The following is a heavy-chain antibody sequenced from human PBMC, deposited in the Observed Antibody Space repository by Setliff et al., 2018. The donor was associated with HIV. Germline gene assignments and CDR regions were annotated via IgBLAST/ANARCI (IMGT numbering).Heavy chain of an antibody. V-gene: IGHV4-34*01. D-gene: IGHD7-27*01. Sequence: SETLSLTCAVYGGSFSDYYWNWIRQPPGKGLEWIGEINHSGSTNYNPSLKSRVTISLDTSKNQFSLKLSSVTAADTAVYYCAKLTPFDYWGKGTLVTVSS. CDR2: INHSGST. J-gene: IGHJ4*02. CDR3: AKLTPFDY. CDR1: GGSFSDYY.